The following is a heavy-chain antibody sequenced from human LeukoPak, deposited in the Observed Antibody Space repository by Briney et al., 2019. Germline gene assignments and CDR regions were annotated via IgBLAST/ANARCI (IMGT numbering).Heavy chain of an antibody. D-gene: IGHD5-18*01. J-gene: IGHJ4*02. CDR1: GGSISSGDYY. CDR3: ARVGSYGYFDY. Sequence: PSQTLSLTCTVSGGSISSGDYYWSWIRQPPGTGLEWIGYIYYSGSTYYNPSLKSRVTISVDTSKNQFSLKLSSVTAADTAVYYCARVGSYGYFDYWGQGTLVTVSS. V-gene: IGHV4-30-4*01. CDR2: IYYSGST.